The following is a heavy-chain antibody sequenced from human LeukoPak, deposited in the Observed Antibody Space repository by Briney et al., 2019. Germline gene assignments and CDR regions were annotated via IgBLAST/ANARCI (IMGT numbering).Heavy chain of an antibody. V-gene: IGHV4-61*02. J-gene: IGHJ3*02. Sequence: SQTLSLTCTVSGGSISSGSYYWSWIRQPAGKGLEWIGRIYTSGSTNYNPSLKSRVTISVDTSKNQFSLKLSSVTAADTAVYYCARVSMPVSVVVPVHAFDIWGQGTMVTVSS. CDR2: IYTSGST. CDR3: ARVSMPVSVVVPVHAFDI. CDR1: GGSISSGSYY. D-gene: IGHD2-2*01.